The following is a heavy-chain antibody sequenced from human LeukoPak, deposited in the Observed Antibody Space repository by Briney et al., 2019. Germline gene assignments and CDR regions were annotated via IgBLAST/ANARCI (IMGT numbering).Heavy chain of an antibody. CDR2: INPNSGGT. D-gene: IGHD3/OR15-3a*01. Sequence: ASVKVSCKASGYSFTSYYLHWVRQAPGQGLEWMGWINPNSGGTNYAQKFQGRVTMTRDTSISTAYMELSRLTSDDTAVYYCARESWGWTTPDYWGQGTLVTVSS. CDR1: GYSFTSYY. J-gene: IGHJ4*02. V-gene: IGHV1-2*02. CDR3: ARESWGWTTPDY.